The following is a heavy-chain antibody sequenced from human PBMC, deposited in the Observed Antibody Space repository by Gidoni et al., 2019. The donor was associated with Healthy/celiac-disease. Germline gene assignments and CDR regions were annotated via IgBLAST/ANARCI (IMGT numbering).Heavy chain of an antibody. CDR3: AKDTYDFWSPYYMDV. CDR2: ISGSGGST. D-gene: IGHD3-3*01. V-gene: IGHV3-23*01. CDR1: GFTFSSYA. Sequence: EVQLLESGGGLVQPAGSLRLSCAASGFTFSSYAMSWVRQAPGRGLVWFSAISGSGGSTYYADSVKGRFTISRDNSKNTLYLQMNSLRAEDTAVYYCAKDTYDFWSPYYMDVWGKGTTVTVSS. J-gene: IGHJ6*03.